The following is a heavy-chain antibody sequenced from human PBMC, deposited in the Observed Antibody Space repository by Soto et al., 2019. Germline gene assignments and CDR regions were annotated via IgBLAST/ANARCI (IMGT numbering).Heavy chain of an antibody. CDR1: GYTFTGYY. CDR2: INPNSGGT. J-gene: IGHJ3*02. CDR3: AREASAAGTFREDASDI. D-gene: IGHD6-13*01. V-gene: IGHV1-2*04. Sequence: ASVKVSCKASGYTFTGYYMHWVRQAPGQGLEWMGWINPNSGGTNYAQKFQGWVTMTRDTSISTAYMELSRLRSDDTATYYCAREASAAGTFREDASDIWGQGTMVTVS.